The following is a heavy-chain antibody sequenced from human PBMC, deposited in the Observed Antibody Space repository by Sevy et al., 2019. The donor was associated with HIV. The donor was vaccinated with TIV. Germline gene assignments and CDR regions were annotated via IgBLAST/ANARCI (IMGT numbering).Heavy chain of an antibody. Sequence: GGSLRLSCAASGFTFDDYAMHWVRQAPGKGLEWVSGISWNSGSIGYADSVKGRFTISRDNAKNSLYLQMNSLRAEDTALYYCAKGWYSYGARLLSPQYFDYWGQGTLVTVSS. CDR1: GFTFDDYA. CDR3: AKGWYSYGARLLSPQYFDY. J-gene: IGHJ4*02. D-gene: IGHD5-18*01. V-gene: IGHV3-9*01. CDR2: ISWNSGSI.